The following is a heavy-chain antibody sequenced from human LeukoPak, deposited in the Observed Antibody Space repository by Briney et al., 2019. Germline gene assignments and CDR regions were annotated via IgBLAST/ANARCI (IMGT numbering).Heavy chain of an antibody. CDR2: VSSDGSNA. D-gene: IGHD5-18*01. V-gene: IGHV3-30-3*01. CDR3: AKDGGYNYGHRIDY. CDR1: GFTFITYY. Sequence: GESLSLSCDAPGFTFITYYKLWVRQAPGNGRAWVALVSSDGSNAYYAGSVKGRFTISRDNSKNTVSLQLDDLRAEDTALYYCAKDGGYNYGHRIDYWGPGTLVTVSS. J-gene: IGHJ4*02.